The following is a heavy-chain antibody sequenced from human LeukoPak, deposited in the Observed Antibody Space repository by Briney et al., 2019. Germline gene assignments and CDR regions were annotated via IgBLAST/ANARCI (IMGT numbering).Heavy chain of an antibody. D-gene: IGHD5-12*01. CDR3: ARHLVEMATSWFDP. Sequence: SETLSLTCTVSGGSISSYYWSWIRQPPGKGLEWIGYIYYSGSTNYNPSLKSRVTISVDTSKNQFSPKLSSVTAADTAVYYCARHLVEMATSWFDPWGQGTLVTVSS. CDR2: IYYSGST. J-gene: IGHJ5*02. CDR1: GGSISSYY. V-gene: IGHV4-59*08.